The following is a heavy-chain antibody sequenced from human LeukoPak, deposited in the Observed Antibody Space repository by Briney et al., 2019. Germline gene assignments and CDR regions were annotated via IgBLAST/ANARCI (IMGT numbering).Heavy chain of an antibody. J-gene: IGHJ6*03. D-gene: IGHD3-9*01. CDR2: MYTSGST. CDR1: GGSISSGSYY. V-gene: IGHV4-61*02. Sequence: SQTLSLTCNVSGGSISSGSYYWSWIRQPAGKGLEWIGRMYTSGSTNYNPSLKSRVTISLDTPKNQFSLKLSSVTAADTAVYYCARGGSLTGFYPDYYYYMDVWGKGTTVTISS. CDR3: ARGGSLTGFYPDYYYYMDV.